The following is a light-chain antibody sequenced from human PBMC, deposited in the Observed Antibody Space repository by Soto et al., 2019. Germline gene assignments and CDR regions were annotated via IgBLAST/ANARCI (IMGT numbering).Light chain of an antibody. CDR1: QSVGTY. CDR2: DAI. Sequence: LPQSQAPLSLSPGARSTPSFRASQSVGTYLAWYQTTPGQAPRLVIYDAISRALGIPARFSGVVSGTEFTLTISRLQSEDLAVYVCQKYKNWPPITVGKGKRLEIK. V-gene: IGKV3D-15*01. CDR3: QKYKNWPPIT. J-gene: IGKJ5*01.